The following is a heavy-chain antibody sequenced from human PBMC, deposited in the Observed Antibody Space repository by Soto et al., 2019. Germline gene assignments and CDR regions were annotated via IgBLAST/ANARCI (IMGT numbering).Heavy chain of an antibody. D-gene: IGHD3-10*01. Sequence: GESQKISSKGSGYSFTSYWSGWVRQMPGKGLEWMGIIYPGDSDTRYSPSFQGQVTISADKSISTAYLQWSSLKASDTAMYYCARLPAARFGELLYKGGIDYWGQGTLVTVSS. J-gene: IGHJ4*02. CDR1: GYSFTSYW. V-gene: IGHV5-51*01. CDR3: ARLPAARFGELLYKGGIDY. CDR2: IYPGDSDT.